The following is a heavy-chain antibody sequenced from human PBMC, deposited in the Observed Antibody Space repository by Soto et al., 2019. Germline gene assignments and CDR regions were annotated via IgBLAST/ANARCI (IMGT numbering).Heavy chain of an antibody. D-gene: IGHD6-13*01. Sequence: QVQLVQSGAELKKPGSSVKVSCKASGGNFTNFGISWVRQAPGQGLEWMGGIIPLFGTTNYAQKFRGRVTVTEDESTSTAYMELNSLRSEDTAIYFCARDRGTSWYNWFDPWGQGTLVTVSS. CDR1: GGNFTNFG. CDR2: IIPLFGTT. V-gene: IGHV1-69*01. J-gene: IGHJ5*02. CDR3: ARDRGTSWYNWFDP.